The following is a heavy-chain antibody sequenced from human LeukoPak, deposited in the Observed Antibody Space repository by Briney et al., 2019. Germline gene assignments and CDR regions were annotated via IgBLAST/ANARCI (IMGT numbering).Heavy chain of an antibody. V-gene: IGHV1-2*06. CDR3: AREGSAIVVVITPLDY. J-gene: IGHJ4*02. Sequence: ASVKVSCKASGYTFTGYYMHWVRQAPGRGLEWMGRINPNSGGTNYAQKFQGRVTMTRDTSISTAYMELSRLRSDDTAVYYCAREGSAIVVVITPLDYWGQGTLVTVSS. D-gene: IGHD3-22*01. CDR2: INPNSGGT. CDR1: GYTFTGYY.